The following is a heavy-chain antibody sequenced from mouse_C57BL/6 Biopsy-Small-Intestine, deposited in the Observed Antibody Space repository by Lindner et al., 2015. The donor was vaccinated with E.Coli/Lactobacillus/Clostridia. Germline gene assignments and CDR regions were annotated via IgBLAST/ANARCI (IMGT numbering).Heavy chain of an antibody. CDR1: GFTFSDYG. J-gene: IGHJ4*01. V-gene: IGHV5-17*01. D-gene: IGHD1-1*01. CDR3: AKRDYYYGSSYDMDY. Sequence: VQLQESGGGLVKPGGSLKLSCAASGFTFSDYGMHWVRQAPEKGLEWVAYISSGSSTIYYADTVKGRFTMSRDNAKNTLFLQMTSLRSEDTATYYCAKRDYYYGSSYDMDYWGQGTSVTVSS. CDR2: ISSGSSTI.